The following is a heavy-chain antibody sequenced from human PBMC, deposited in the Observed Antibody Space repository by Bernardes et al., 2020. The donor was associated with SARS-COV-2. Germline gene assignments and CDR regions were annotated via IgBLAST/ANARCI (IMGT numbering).Heavy chain of an antibody. D-gene: IGHD3-22*01. CDR3: ARGASGVDMILVVIGFSYYFDY. V-gene: IGHV4-34*01. J-gene: IGHJ4*02. Sequence: SETLSLTCAVYGGSLSDYSWSWIRQAPGKGLEWIGDINQSGTTKYNPSPRSRGVISLDRSKKQFSLKLISATAADTAVYYCARGASGVDMILVVIGFSYYFDYWGQGTPVTVSS. CDR2: INQSGTT. CDR1: GGSLSDYS.